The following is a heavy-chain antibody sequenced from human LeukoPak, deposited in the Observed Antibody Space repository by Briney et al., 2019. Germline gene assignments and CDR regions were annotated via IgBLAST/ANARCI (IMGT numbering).Heavy chain of an antibody. D-gene: IGHD3-10*01. J-gene: IGHJ4*02. Sequence: SETLSLTCTVSGGSISSGDYYWSWIRQPPGKGLERIGYIYYSGSTYYNPSLKSRVTISVDTSKDQFSLKLSSVTAADTAVYYCARAITMVRGVIGFDYWGQGTLVTVSS. CDR1: GGSISSGDYY. CDR3: ARAITMVRGVIGFDY. V-gene: IGHV4-30-4*01. CDR2: IYYSGST.